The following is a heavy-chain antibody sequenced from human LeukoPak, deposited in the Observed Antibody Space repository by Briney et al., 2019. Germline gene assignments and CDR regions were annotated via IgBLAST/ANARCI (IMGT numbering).Heavy chain of an antibody. CDR2: IKQDGSEK. D-gene: IGHD6-13*01. CDR3: ARVLPGIAAAADY. V-gene: IGHV3-7*01. Sequence: GGSLRLSCAASGFTFSSYWMSWVRQAPGKGLEWVANIKQDGSEKYYVDSVKGRFTISRDNAKNSLYLQMNSLRAEDTAVYYCARVLPGIAAAADYWGQGTLVTVSS. J-gene: IGHJ4*02. CDR1: GFTFSSYW.